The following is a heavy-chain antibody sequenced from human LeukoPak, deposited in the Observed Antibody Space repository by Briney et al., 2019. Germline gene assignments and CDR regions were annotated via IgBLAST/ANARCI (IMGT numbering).Heavy chain of an antibody. Sequence: GGSLRLSCEASGFTFSTHEVNWVRQAPGKGLEWVSYISGSGSTIHYADSVKGRFTISRDNAKNSLYLQMDSLRAEDTAVYYCARGSGYDFTRPYYYGMDVWGQGTTVTVSS. D-gene: IGHD5-12*01. V-gene: IGHV3-48*03. J-gene: IGHJ6*02. CDR2: ISGSGSTI. CDR3: ARGSGYDFTRPYYYGMDV. CDR1: GFTFSTHE.